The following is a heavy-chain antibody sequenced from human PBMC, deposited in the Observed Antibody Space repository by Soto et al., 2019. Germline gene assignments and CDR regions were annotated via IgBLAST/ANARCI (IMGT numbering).Heavy chain of an antibody. CDR3: ARHQGYVYGSNSLDE. CDR2: ISSKGNIHAT. D-gene: IGHD3-10*01. V-gene: IGHV3-73*02. J-gene: IGHJ4*02. Sequence: EVQLVESGGGLVQPGGSLKLSCTASGFRVTDSAMDWVRQAAGKGLEWVGRISSKGNIHATTYGESVKGMFSISRDESQNMVYLQMNSLKIEETAVDDWARHQGYVYGSNSLDEGGQGPLVTVPS. CDR1: GFRVTDSA.